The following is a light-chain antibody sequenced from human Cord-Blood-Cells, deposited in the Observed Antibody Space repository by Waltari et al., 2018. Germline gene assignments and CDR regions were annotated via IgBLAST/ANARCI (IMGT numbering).Light chain of an antibody. V-gene: IGLV2-23*02. CDR2: EVS. CDR1: SSDLGSDNL. CDR3: CSYAGSSLYV. J-gene: IGLJ1*01. Sequence: QSALTQPASVSGSPGQSITTSCTAPSSDLGSDNLVPGYQQHPGKAPKPMIYEVSKRPSGVSNRFSGSKSGNTASLTISGLQAEDEADYYCCSYAGSSLYVFGTGTKVTVL.